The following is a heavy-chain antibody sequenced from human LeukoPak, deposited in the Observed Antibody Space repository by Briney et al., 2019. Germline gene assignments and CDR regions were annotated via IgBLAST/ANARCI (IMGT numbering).Heavy chain of an antibody. D-gene: IGHD6-19*01. CDR2: ISYDGSPK. J-gene: IGHJ4*02. V-gene: IGHV3-30*18. CDR3: AKEPKAYSSGWYLDY. CDR1: GFTFSNYV. Sequence: GGSLRHSCAASGFTFSNYVMHWVRQAPAKGLEWVAVISYDGSPKYYADSVKGRFAISRDNSKNTLYLQMNSLRAEDTVVYYCAKEPKAYSSGWYLDYWGQGTLVTVSS.